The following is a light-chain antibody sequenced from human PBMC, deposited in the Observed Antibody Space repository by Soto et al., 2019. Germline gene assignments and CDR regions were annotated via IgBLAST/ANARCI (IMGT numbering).Light chain of an antibody. Sequence: DIQMTQSPSSLSAAVGVRVTITCRASQSISSYLNWYQQKPGKAPKLLIYAASSLQSGVPSRFSGSGSGTDFTLTISSLQPEDFATFYGQQSYSTPHTFGQGTKLEIK. CDR3: QQSYSTPHT. V-gene: IGKV1-39*01. J-gene: IGKJ2*01. CDR1: QSISSY. CDR2: AAS.